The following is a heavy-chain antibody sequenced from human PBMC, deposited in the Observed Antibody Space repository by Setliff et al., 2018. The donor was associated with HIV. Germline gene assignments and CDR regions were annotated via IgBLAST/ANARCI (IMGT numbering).Heavy chain of an antibody. CDR1: GFSFNNYW. CDR3: ARKLRPGHGVDV. Sequence: GSLRLSCVASGFSFNNYWMCWVRQAPGQGLEWVANIDLDGSEKNYVDSVKGRFTISRDNAKNSMDLQMNSLRAEDTAIYYCARKLRPGHGVDVWGQGTTVTVSS. D-gene: IGHD3-10*01. V-gene: IGHV3-7*01. CDR2: IDLDGSEK. J-gene: IGHJ6*02.